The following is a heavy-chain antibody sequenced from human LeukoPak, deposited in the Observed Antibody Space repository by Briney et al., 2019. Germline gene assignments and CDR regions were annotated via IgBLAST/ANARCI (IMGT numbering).Heavy chain of an antibody. Sequence: SQTLSLTCVISGDSVSSNSAAWNWIRQSPSRGLEWLGRTYYRSRWYYDYSVAVKSRVTINPDTSKNQFSLQLSSVTPEDTAVYYCVRDPVGGSTIFDCWGQGTLVTVSS. J-gene: IGHJ4*02. CDR1: GDSVSSNSAA. V-gene: IGHV6-1*01. CDR2: TYYRSRWYY. D-gene: IGHD1-26*01. CDR3: VRDPVGGSTIFDC.